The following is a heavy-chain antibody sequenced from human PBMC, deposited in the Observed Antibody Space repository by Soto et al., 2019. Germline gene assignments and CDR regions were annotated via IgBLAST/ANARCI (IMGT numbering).Heavy chain of an antibody. CDR1: GFTVSSTY. CDR3: ARPYDSSGYYSFDY. V-gene: IGHV3-53*01. Sequence: GGSLRLSCSASGFTVSSTYMSWVRQAPGKGLEWVSVIFSTGNTYYADSVKGRFTISRDNSKNTVYLQMNSLRAEDTAVYYCARPYDSSGYYSFDYWGQGTLVIVSA. CDR2: IFSTGNT. D-gene: IGHD3-22*01. J-gene: IGHJ4*02.